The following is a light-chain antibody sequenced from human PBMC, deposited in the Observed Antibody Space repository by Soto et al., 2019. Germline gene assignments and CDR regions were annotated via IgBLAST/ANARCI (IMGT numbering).Light chain of an antibody. CDR3: QTWGTGFWV. CDR2: LNSDGSH. CDR1: SGHSSYA. Sequence: QLVLTQSPSASASLGASVKLTCTLSSGHSSYAIAWHQQQPEKGPRYLMKLNSDGSHSKGDGIPDRFSGSSSGAERYLTIAGLQSEDEADYYWQTWGTGFWVFGGGTKVTVL. V-gene: IGLV4-69*01. J-gene: IGLJ3*02.